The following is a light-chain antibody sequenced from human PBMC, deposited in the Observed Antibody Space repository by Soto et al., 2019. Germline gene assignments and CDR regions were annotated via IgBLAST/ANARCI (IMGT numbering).Light chain of an antibody. CDR3: QQYNSYSYP. V-gene: IGKV1-5*01. Sequence: DIQMTQSPSTLSASVGDRVTITCRASQSISSWLAWYQQKPGKAPKLLIYDASSLESGVPSRFSGSGSGTEFTLTLSSLQPDDFATYYCQQYNSYSYPFGQGTKLEIK. CDR1: QSISSW. J-gene: IGKJ2*01. CDR2: DAS.